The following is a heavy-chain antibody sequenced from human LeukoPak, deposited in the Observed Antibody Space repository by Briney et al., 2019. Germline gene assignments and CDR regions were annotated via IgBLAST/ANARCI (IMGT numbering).Heavy chain of an antibody. CDR1: GYTFTSYA. V-gene: IGHV1-18*01. CDR3: ARDDRAGQQLVLALDY. J-gene: IGHJ4*02. CDR2: ISAYNGNT. Sequence: GASVKVSRKASGYTFTSYAMHWVRQAPGQGLEWMGWISAYNGNTNYAQKLQGRVTMTTATSTSTAYMELRSLRSDDTAVYYCARDDRAGQQLVLALDYWGQGTLVTVSS. D-gene: IGHD6-13*01.